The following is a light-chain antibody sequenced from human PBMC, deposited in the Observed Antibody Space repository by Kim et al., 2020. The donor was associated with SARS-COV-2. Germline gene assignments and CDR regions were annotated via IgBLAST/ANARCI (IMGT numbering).Light chain of an antibody. CDR3: VLYTSDIGL. CDR1: TSDVGSSNF. J-gene: IGLJ2*01. CDR2: EVN. Sequence: QSALTQPASLSGSPGQSIALSCTGTTSDVGSSNFVSWYQHHPGKAPKLIIYEVNKRPSGVSDRFSGSKSGNTASLTVSGLQADDEADYYCVLYTSDIGLFGGGTQLTVL. V-gene: IGLV2-14*02.